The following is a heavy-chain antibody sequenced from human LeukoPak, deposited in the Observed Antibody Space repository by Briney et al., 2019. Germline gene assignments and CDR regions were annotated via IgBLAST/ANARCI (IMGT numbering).Heavy chain of an antibody. CDR2: VNPNSGDT. CDR3: SRGPRFDP. V-gene: IGHV1-8*01. J-gene: IGHJ5*02. Sequence: ASVRVSCKTSGYSFNIYEINWVRQATGQGLEWMGWVNPNSGDTDYAQKFQGRLTMTRNTSISTAYMELSGLRLEDTAVYYCSRGPRFDPWGQGTQVTVSS. CDR1: GYSFNIYE.